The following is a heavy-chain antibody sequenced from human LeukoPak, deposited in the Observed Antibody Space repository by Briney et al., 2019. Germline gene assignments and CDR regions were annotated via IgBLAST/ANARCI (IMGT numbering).Heavy chain of an antibody. CDR3: ARHGGYYYGSGSYRN. D-gene: IGHD3-10*01. Sequence: PSETLSLTCAVYGGSFSGYYWSWIRQPPGKGLEWIGEINHSGSTNYNPSLKSRVTISVDTSKNQFSLKLSSVTAADTAVYYCARHGGYYYGSGSYRNWGQGTLVTVSS. J-gene: IGHJ4*02. CDR2: INHSGST. V-gene: IGHV4-34*01. CDR1: GGSFSGYY.